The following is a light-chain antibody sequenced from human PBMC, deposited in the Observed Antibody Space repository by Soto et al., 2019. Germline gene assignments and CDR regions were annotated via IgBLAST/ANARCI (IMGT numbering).Light chain of an antibody. CDR3: CAYVSSNTLL. CDR2: EGS. CDR1: SSDVGGYDL. J-gene: IGLJ3*02. V-gene: IGLV2-23*01. Sequence: QSALTQPVSVSGSPGQSITISCTGTSSDVGGYDLVSWYQQHPGKAPKLIIYEGSKRPSGISNRFSGSKSGNTASLIISGLQGDDEGDYYCCAYVSSNTLLLGGGTKLTVL.